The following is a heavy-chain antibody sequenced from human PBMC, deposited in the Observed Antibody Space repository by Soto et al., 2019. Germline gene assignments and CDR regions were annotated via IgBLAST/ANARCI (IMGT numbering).Heavy chain of an antibody. J-gene: IGHJ6*02. CDR1: GGSFSGYS. V-gene: IGHV4-34*01. CDR3: ARDRQYRHFWSGYQCEGPYGMDV. CDR2: INHSGGT. D-gene: IGHD3-3*02. Sequence: KSSETLSLTCGVYGGSFSGYSWTWIRQAPGKGLEWIGEINHSGGTNYNSSLKSRVTISVDTSKNQFSLLLYSVTAADTALYYCARDRQYRHFWSGYQCEGPYGMDVWGQGTTVTVSS.